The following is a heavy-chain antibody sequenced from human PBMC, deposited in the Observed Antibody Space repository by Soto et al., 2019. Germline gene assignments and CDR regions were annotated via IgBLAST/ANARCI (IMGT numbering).Heavy chain of an antibody. CDR3: AKEGEYGDDDGENGFDS. V-gene: IGHV3-74*01. CDR2: INSDGSHT. D-gene: IGHD4-17*01. Sequence: EVQLVESGGGLVQPGGSLRLACAASGFTFFAYWIHWVRQVPGKGLVWVSRINSDGSHTSYADSVRGRFTISRDNSKNAVYLQMNSLTAEEPAVYYCAKEGEYGDDDGENGFDSWGEGGLVTVSS. CDR1: GFTFFAYW. J-gene: IGHJ5*01.